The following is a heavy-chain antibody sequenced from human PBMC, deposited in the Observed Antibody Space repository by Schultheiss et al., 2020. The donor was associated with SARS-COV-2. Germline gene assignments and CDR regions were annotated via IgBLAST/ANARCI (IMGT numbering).Heavy chain of an antibody. CDR1: GYTFTGYY. V-gene: IGHV1-8*02. CDR2: ISAYNGNT. CDR3: ARADYYYYGMDV. Sequence: ASVKVSCKASGYTFTGYYMHWVRQAPGQGLEWMGWISAYNGNTGYAQKFQGRVTMTRNTSISTAYMELRSLRSEDTAVYYCARADYYYYGMDVWGQGTTVTVSS. J-gene: IGHJ6*02.